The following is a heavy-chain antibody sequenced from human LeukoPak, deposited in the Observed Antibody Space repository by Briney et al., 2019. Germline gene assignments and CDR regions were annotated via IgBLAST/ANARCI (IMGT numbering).Heavy chain of an antibody. D-gene: IGHD3-22*01. Sequence: SETLSLTCTVSGGSISSSSYYWVWIRPPPGKGLEWIGTIYHNGNTYYKPSPKSRVAISVDTSKSHLSLKLTSVTAADTAVYSCARHWRSTMTHLDYWGQGTLVTVSS. CDR2: IYHNGNT. CDR1: GGSISSSSYY. V-gene: IGHV4-39*01. CDR3: ARHWRSTMTHLDY. J-gene: IGHJ4*02.